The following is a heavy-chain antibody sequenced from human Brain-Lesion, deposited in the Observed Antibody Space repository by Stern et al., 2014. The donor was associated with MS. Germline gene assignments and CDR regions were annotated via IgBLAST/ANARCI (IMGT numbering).Heavy chain of an antibody. CDR3: ARVTEFLRFFYPDY. D-gene: IGHD3-3*01. V-gene: IGHV4-31*03. CDR2: ISYSGNT. J-gene: IGHJ4*02. CDR1: GGAVSSGDRY. Sequence: QVQLQESGPGLVKPSQTLSLTCTVSGGAVSSGDRYWSWIRQHPEKGLEWIGYISYSGNTYYHPSLESRVTISMDRSKNQFSLKLRSVTAADTAVYYCARVTEFLRFFYPDYWGQGIRVTVSS.